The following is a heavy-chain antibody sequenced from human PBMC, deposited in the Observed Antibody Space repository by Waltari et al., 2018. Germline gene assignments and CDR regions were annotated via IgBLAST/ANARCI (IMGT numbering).Heavy chain of an antibody. CDR2: ISVPGGAA. V-gene: IGHV3-23*01. CDR1: GFTFRNYA. D-gene: IGHD2-21*02. Sequence: VQLLESGGDLGQPGGSLRLSCAASGFTFRNYAMNWVRQAPGKGLEGVSTISVPGGAAYYADSVKGRFTISRDNSKNTLYLQMNSLRAEDTAVYYCAKDPGNWYSDSWGQGTLVTVSS. CDR3: AKDPGNWYSDS. J-gene: IGHJ4*02.